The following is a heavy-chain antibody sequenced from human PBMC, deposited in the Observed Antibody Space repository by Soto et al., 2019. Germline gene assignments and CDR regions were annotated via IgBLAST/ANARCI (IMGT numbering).Heavy chain of an antibody. V-gene: IGHV3-23*01. CDR2: VCGGGDAT. CDR3: VRKIVGTTTSGAYWYFDV. CDR1: GFTFSGFA. J-gene: IGHJ2*01. D-gene: IGHD1-26*01. Sequence: EVQLLESGGGLVQPGGSLRLSCAASGFTFSGFAMNWVRQAPGKGLEWVSGVCGGGDATFYAASVKGRFTISRVQTKNTQYLQMNSLRAEDTAVYYCVRKIVGTTTSGAYWYFDVWGRGTLVTVSS.